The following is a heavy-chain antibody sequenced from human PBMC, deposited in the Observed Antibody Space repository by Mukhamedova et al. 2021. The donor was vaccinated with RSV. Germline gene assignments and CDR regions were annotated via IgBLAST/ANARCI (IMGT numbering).Heavy chain of an antibody. J-gene: IGHJ6*01. D-gene: IGHD2-2*02. V-gene: IGHV5-51*01. CDR3: ARHTGLGYCSSTSCYSRDYYG. CDR2: IYPGDSDT. Sequence: IGWVRQMPGKGLEWMGIIYPGDSDTRYSPSFQGQVTISADKSISTAYLQWSSLKASDTAMYYCARHTGLGYCSSTSCYSRDYYG.